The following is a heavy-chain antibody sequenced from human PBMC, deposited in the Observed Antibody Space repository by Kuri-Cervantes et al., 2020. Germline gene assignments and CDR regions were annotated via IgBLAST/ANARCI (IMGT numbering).Heavy chain of an antibody. CDR3: ARGGGVTGGYFDL. V-gene: IGHV1-8*01. Sequence: ASVKVSCKASGYTFTSYDINWVRQATGQGLEWMGWINRNSGNTGYAQKFQGRVTMTRNTSISTAYMELRSLRPDDTAVYHCARGGGVTGGYFDLWGCGTLVTVSS. D-gene: IGHD2-21*02. CDR2: INRNSGNT. CDR1: GYTFTSYD. J-gene: IGHJ2*01.